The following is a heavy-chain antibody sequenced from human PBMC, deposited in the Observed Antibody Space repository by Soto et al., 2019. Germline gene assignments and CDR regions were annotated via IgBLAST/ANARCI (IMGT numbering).Heavy chain of an antibody. J-gene: IGHJ4*02. Sequence: PSETLSVTCTVSGGSISSSSFHWGWIRQPPGKGLEWIGSIYYSGSTYYSPSLKSRVTISADKSISTAYLQWSSLKASDTAMYYCARLQAAAGDNDLTFDYWGQGTLVTVSS. CDR3: ARLQAAAGDNDLTFDY. CDR1: GGSISSSSFH. CDR2: IYYSGST. V-gene: IGHV4-39*07. D-gene: IGHD6-13*01.